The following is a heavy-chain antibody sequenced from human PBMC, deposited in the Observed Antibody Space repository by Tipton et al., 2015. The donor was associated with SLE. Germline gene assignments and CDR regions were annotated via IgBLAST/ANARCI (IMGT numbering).Heavy chain of an antibody. D-gene: IGHD3-10*01. CDR2: IKQDGSDK. Sequence: SLRLSCAASGFTFSSYWMNWVRQAPGKGLEWVANIKQDGSDKYYVDSVKGRFTISRDNAKNTLYLQMNSLRAEDTAVYYCARVLPPDAFDIWGQGTMVTVSS. V-gene: IGHV3-7*01. CDR1: GFTFSSYW. J-gene: IGHJ3*02. CDR3: ARVLPPDAFDI.